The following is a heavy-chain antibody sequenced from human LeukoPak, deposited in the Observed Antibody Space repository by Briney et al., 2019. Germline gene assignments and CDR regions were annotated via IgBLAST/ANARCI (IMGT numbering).Heavy chain of an antibody. CDR3: ARDRSGRNWFDP. J-gene: IGHJ5*02. CDR2: VYYIGTT. Sequence: SETLSLTCTVSGGSISTYYWSWIRQPPGKGLEWIGYVYYIGTTNYNPSLKSRVSMSVDTSKNQFSLKVNSVTAADTAVYYCARDRSGRNWFDPWGQGILVTVSS. V-gene: IGHV4-59*01. CDR1: GGSISTYY. D-gene: IGHD2-15*01.